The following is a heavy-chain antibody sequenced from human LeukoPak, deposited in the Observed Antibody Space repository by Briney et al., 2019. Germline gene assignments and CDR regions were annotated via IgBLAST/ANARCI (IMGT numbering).Heavy chain of an antibody. CDR1: AVTYSSYE. V-gene: IGHV3-48*03. CDR2: IRSSGSTI. J-gene: IGHJ6*04. CDR3: AELGITMIGGV. D-gene: IGHD3-10*02. Sequence: PGGSLRLSCAAPAVTYSSYEMNWVRPAPGKGLEWISYIRSSGSTIYYTDSVKGRFTISRDNAKNSLYLQMTSLRAEDTAVYYCAELGITMIGGVWGKGTTVTISS.